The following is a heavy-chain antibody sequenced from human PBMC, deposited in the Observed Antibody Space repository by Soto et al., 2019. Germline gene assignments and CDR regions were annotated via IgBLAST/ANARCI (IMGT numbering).Heavy chain of an antibody. Sequence: EVKLLESGGGLVQPGGSLRLSCAASGFTFDNYAMNWVRQAPGKGLEWVAHISGSGGATKYADSVKGRFSISRDTSKNTLYLQMNTLRPEDTAVYYCVKDHLMNTVTTGGYWGQGTLVTVSS. J-gene: IGHJ4*02. D-gene: IGHD4-17*01. CDR2: ISGSGGAT. CDR3: VKDHLMNTVTTGGY. CDR1: GFTFDNYA. V-gene: IGHV3-23*01.